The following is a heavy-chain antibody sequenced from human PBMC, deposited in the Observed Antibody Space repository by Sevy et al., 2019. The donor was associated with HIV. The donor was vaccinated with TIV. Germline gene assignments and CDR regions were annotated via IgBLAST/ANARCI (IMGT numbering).Heavy chain of an antibody. Sequence: SENLSLTCAVHDGSFSGYYWNWIRQLPGKGLEWIGEINERGITYYNPSLKSRFTISVDTSKKQFSLKLNSVTAVDSAVDFCARSPPVVVVPGAPSWFEPWGQGTLVTVSS. J-gene: IGHJ5*02. V-gene: IGHV4-34*01. CDR1: DGSFSGYY. D-gene: IGHD2-2*01. CDR2: INERGIT. CDR3: ARSPPVVVVPGAPSWFEP.